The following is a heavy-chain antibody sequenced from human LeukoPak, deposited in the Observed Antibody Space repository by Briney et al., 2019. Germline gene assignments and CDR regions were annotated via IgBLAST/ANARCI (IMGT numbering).Heavy chain of an antibody. CDR3: ARERYYYASRGIDY. CDR1: GFTFSSYS. J-gene: IGHJ4*02. V-gene: IGHV3-48*04. D-gene: IGHD3-10*01. CDR2: ISSTGSSI. Sequence: GSLRLSCAASGFTFSSYSMNWVRQAPGKGLEWVSYISSTGSSIDYADSVKGRFTISRDNAKNSLYLQMNSLRAEDTAVFYCARERYYYASRGIDYWGQGTLVTVSS.